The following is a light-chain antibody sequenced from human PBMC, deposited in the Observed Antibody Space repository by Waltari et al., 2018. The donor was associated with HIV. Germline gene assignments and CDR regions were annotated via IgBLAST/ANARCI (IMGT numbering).Light chain of an antibody. CDR2: YDN. Sequence: SYVLTQPPSGSVAPGAPATITCAGNNIGSKKGHWYQKRPGQAPLLVIYYDNERPSGIPERFSGSNSGNTATLTIRRVEVADEADYYCQVWDSDSDHVFGPGTEVTVL. J-gene: IGLJ1*01. V-gene: IGLV3-21*01. CDR1: NIGSKK. CDR3: QVWDSDSDHV.